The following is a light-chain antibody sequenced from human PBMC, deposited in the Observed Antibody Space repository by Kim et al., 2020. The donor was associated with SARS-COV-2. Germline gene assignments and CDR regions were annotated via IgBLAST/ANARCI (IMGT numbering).Light chain of an antibody. Sequence: DIQMTQSPSSLSASVGDRVTITCRPSQSISNYLNWYQQKPGKAPKLLIYAASSLQSGVPSRFSGSGSGTDFTLTISSLQPEDFATYYCQQSYSTPQLTFGGGTKVDI. CDR1: QSISNY. CDR2: AAS. J-gene: IGKJ4*01. CDR3: QQSYSTPQLT. V-gene: IGKV1-39*01.